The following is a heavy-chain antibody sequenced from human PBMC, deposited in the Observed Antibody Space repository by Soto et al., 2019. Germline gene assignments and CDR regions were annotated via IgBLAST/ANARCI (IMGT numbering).Heavy chain of an antibody. V-gene: IGHV3-66*02. CDR3: AKDPKYYYDSSGYLDY. J-gene: IGHJ4*02. CDR2: IYSGHTT. Sequence: GGSLRLSCVASGFIVSSNQMSWVRQAPGKGLEWVSVIYSGHTTYYADSVKGRFTISRDNSKNTLYLQMNSLRAEDTAVYYCAKDPKYYYDSSGYLDYWGQGTLVTVSS. D-gene: IGHD3-22*01. CDR1: GFIVSSNQ.